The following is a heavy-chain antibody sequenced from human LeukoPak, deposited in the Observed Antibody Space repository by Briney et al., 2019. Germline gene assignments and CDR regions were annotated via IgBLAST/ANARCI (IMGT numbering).Heavy chain of an antibody. D-gene: IGHD2-2*01. J-gene: IGHJ6*03. Sequence: ASLKVSCKASGYTFTSYDINWVRQATGQGLEWMGWMNPNSGNTGYAQKFQGRVTMTRNTSISTAYMELSSLRSEDTALYYCARACSSTSCYLYYYYYMDVWGKGTTVTISS. CDR1: GYTFTSYD. V-gene: IGHV1-8*01. CDR2: MNPNSGNT. CDR3: ARACSSTSCYLYYYYYMDV.